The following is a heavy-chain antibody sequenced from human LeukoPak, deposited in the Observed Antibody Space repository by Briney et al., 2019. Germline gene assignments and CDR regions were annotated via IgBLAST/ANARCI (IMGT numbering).Heavy chain of an antibody. D-gene: IGHD4-17*01. Sequence: GGSLRLSCAASGITVSRNYMNWVRQAPGKGLEWVLVIYSGDTTHYADSVKGRFSISRDNSKNTLYLQMNNLRVEDTAVYYCARDLAYGDYIYDYWGQGTLVTVSS. V-gene: IGHV3-66*01. J-gene: IGHJ4*02. CDR1: GITVSRNY. CDR2: IYSGDTT. CDR3: ARDLAYGDYIYDY.